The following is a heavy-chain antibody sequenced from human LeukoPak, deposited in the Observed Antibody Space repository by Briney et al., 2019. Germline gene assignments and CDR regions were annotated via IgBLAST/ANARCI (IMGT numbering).Heavy chain of an antibody. J-gene: IGHJ4*02. CDR3: VKRYGDYVGAYTD. D-gene: IGHD4-17*01. V-gene: IGHV3-23*01. CDR2: IGGRGART. CDR1: GFTFRICS. Sequence: PGGSLRLSRGACGFTFRICSVLGVRQARGGGLQYVSAIGGRGARTDYADSVKGRFTISRDNSKNTLYLQMSSLSAEDMAVYYCVKRYGDYVGAYTDWGQGTLVTVSS.